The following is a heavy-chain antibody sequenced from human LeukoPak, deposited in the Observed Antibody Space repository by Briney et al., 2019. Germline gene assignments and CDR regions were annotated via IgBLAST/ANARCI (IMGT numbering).Heavy chain of an antibody. CDR2: MNPKSGNT. J-gene: IGHJ5*02. CDR1: GYTFTNYD. V-gene: IGHV1-8*01. Sequence: ASVKVSCKASGYTFTNYDINWMRQATGQGPEWMGWMNPKSGNTGYAQKFQGRVTMTRNTSISTAYMELSSLRSDDTAVYCCARDQDIVVVVAALRQREMGGFDPWGQGTLVTVSS. D-gene: IGHD2-15*01. CDR3: ARDQDIVVVVAALRQREMGGFDP.